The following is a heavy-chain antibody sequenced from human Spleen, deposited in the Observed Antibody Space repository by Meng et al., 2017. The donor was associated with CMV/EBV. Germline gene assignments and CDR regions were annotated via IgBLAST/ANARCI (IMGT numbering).Heavy chain of an antibody. CDR1: GFTFGDYY. CDR3: ARPRGTAAAYIDS. CDR2: ISSSGSTI. D-gene: IGHD6-13*01. V-gene: IGHV3-11*04. J-gene: IGHJ4*02. Sequence: AACGFTFGDYYMNWNRQAPERGTEWLLHISSSGSTIYSTRSVKGRFTISRDNAEKSLFLQMNSLRAEDTAIYYCARPRGTAAAYIDSWGQGTLVTVSS.